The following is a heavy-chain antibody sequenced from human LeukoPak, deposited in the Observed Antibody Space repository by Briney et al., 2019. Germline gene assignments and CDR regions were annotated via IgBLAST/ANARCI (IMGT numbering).Heavy chain of an antibody. V-gene: IGHV1-8*01. J-gene: IGHJ4*02. CDR3: ARELGYCSGGSCYEALKFDY. CDR1: GYTFTSYD. CDR2: MNPNSGNT. Sequence: ASVKVSCKASGYTFTSYDINWVRQATGQGLEWMGWMNPNSGNTGYAQKFQGRVTMTRNTSISTAYMELSSLRSEDTAVYYCARELGYCSGGSCYEALKFDYWGQGTLVTVSS. D-gene: IGHD2-15*01.